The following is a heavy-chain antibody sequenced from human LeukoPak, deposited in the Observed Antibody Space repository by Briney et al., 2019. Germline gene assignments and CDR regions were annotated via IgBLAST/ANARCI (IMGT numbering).Heavy chain of an antibody. V-gene: IGHV1-69*05. CDR3: ARGTVILRYFDYGSELPFDY. CDR1: GYTFTGYY. CDR2: INPIFGTA. D-gene: IGHD3-9*01. Sequence: ASVKVSCKASGYTFTGYYLHWVRQAPGQGLEWMGWINPIFGTANYAQKFQGRVTITTDESTSTAYMELSSLRSEDTAVYYCARGTVILRYFDYGSELPFDYWGQGALVTVSS. J-gene: IGHJ4*02.